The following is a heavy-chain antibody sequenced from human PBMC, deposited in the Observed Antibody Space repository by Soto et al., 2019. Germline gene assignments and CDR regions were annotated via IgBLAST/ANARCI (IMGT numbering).Heavy chain of an antibody. V-gene: IGHV5-51*01. CDR3: ARRGAPQMSSSPYYYYGMDV. Sequence: GESLKISCKGSGYSFTSYWIGWVRQMPGKVLEWMGIIYPGDSDTRYSPSFQGQVTISADKSISTAYLQWSSLKASDTAMYYCARRGAPQMSSSPYYYYGMDVWGQGXTVTVSS. CDR1: GYSFTSYW. J-gene: IGHJ6*02. D-gene: IGHD1-26*01. CDR2: IYPGDSDT.